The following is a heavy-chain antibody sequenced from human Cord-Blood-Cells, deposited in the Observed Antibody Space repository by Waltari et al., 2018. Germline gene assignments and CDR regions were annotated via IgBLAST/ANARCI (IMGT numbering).Heavy chain of an antibody. V-gene: IGHV3-53*01. CDR2: IYSGGST. J-gene: IGHJ4*02. Sequence: EVQLVESGGGLIQPGGSLRLSCAASGFTVSRNYMSWVRQAPGKGLEWVSVIYSGGSTYYADSVKGRFTISRDNSKNTLYLQMNSLRAEDTAVYYCARTEHSGWYYFDYWGQGTLVTVSS. CDR3: ARTEHSGWYYFDY. CDR1: GFTVSRNY. D-gene: IGHD6-19*01.